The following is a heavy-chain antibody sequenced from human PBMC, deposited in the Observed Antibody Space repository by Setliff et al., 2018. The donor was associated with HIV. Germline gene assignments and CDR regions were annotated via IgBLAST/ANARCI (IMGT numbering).Heavy chain of an antibody. D-gene: IGHD3-22*01. CDR3: ARSPLNYYDKSDAFDI. V-gene: IGHV4-31*01. J-gene: IGHJ3*02. CDR1: GGSISSGGYY. CDR2: IYYSGST. Sequence: SETLSLTRTVSGGSISSGGYYWSWIRQLPGKGLECIGYIYYSGSTYYNPSLKSLVTISVDTSKNQFSLKLSSVTAADTAVYYCARSPLNYYDKSDAFDIWGQGTMVTVSS.